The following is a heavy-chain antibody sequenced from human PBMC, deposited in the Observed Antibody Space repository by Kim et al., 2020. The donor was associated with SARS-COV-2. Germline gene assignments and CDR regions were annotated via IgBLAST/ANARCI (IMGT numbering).Heavy chain of an antibody. CDR3: ARLGAAYYYGSGSYNYFDY. CDR2: IYPGDSDT. CDR1: GYSFTSYW. V-gene: IGHV5-51*01. D-gene: IGHD3-10*01. J-gene: IGHJ4*02. Sequence: GESLKISCKGSGYSFTSYWIGWVRQMPGKGLEWMGIIYPGDSDTRYSPSFQGQVTISADKSISTAYLQWSSLKASDTAMYYCARLGAAYYYGSGSYNYFDYWGQGTLVTVSS.